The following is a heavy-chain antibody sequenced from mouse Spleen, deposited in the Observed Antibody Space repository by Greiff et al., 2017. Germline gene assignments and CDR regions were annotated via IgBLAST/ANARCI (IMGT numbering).Heavy chain of an antibody. CDR3: ARRGGTAWFAY. J-gene: IGHJ3*01. CDR1: GFTFSSYA. V-gene: IGHV5-9-3*01. Sequence: EVQLVESGGGLVKPGGSLKLSCAASGFTFSSYAMSWVRQTPEKRLEWVATISSGGSYTYYPDNAKNTLYLQMSSLRSEDTAMYYCARRGGTAWFAYWGQGTLVTVSA. CDR2: ISSGGSYT. D-gene: IGHD4-1*01.